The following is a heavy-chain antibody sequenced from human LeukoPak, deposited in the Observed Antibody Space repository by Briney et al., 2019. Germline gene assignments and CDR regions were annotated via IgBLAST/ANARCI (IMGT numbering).Heavy chain of an antibody. CDR2: IIPIFGTA. CDR3: ARDLDGGSALFAY. J-gene: IGHJ4*02. V-gene: IGHV1-69*06. Sequence: GASVKVSFKASGGTFTIYAISWVRQAPGQGLEWMGGIIPIFGTANYAQKFQGRVTITADKSTSTAYMELSSLRSEDTAVYYCARDLDGGSALFAYWGQGTLVTVSS. D-gene: IGHD2-15*01. CDR1: GGTFTIYA.